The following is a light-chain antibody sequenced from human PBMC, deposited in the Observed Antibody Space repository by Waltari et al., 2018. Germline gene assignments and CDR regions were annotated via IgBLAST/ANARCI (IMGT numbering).Light chain of an antibody. CDR1: QNLLYSSVNKSY. J-gene: IGKJ1*01. CDR3: QQYFALPQT. V-gene: IGKV4-1*01. Sequence: DIVMTQSPDSLAVSLGERAAINCKSSQNLLYSSVNKSYLAWYQHKPRQPPKLLIYWASMRVFDVPGRFSGSGSGTDFTLAISRLQAEDVAVYHCQQYFALPQTFGQGTKVEV. CDR2: WAS.